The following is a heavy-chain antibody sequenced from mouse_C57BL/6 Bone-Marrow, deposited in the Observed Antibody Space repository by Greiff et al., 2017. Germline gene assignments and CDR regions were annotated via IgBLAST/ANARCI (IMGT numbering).Heavy chain of an antibody. CDR2: IDPENGDT. CDR1: GFNITDDY. CDR3: TPYGNYDYAMDY. Sequence: EVQLQQSGAELVRPGASVKLSCTASGFNITDDYMHWVKQRPEQGLEWIGWIDPENGDTEYASKFQGKATITADTSSNTAYLQLSSLTSEDTAVYYCTPYGNYDYAMDYWGQGTSVTVSS. J-gene: IGHJ4*01. V-gene: IGHV14-4*01. D-gene: IGHD2-1*01.